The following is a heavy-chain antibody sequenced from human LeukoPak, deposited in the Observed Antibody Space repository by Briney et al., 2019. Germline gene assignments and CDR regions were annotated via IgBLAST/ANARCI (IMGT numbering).Heavy chain of an antibody. J-gene: IGHJ3*02. D-gene: IGHD3-22*01. CDR2: IYHSGST. Sequence: SETLSLTCAVSGGSISSSNWWSWVRQPPGKGLEWIGEIYHSGSTNYNPSLKSRVTISVDKSKNQFSLKLSSVTAADTAVYYCARLRVQRGIVVVGSAFDIWGQGTMVTVSS. V-gene: IGHV4-4*02. CDR1: GGSISSSNW. CDR3: ARLRVQRGIVVVGSAFDI.